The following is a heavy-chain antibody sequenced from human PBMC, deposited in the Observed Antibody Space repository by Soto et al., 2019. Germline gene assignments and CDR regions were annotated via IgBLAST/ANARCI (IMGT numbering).Heavy chain of an antibody. CDR1: GYTFSSYG. V-gene: IGHV1-18*03. D-gene: IGHD4-4*01. Sequence: ASVKVSCKASGYTFSSYGISWVRQAPGQGLEWMAWISAYNGNTNYAQKLQGRVTMTTDTSTSTAYMELRSLRSDDMAVYYCAREGLSAVAKPRGMDVWGKGTTVTVSS. J-gene: IGHJ6*04. CDR2: ISAYNGNT. CDR3: AREGLSAVAKPRGMDV.